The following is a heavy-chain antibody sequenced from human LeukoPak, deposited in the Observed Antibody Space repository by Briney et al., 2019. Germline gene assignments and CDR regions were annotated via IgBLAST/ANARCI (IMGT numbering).Heavy chain of an antibody. D-gene: IGHD5/OR15-5a*01. V-gene: IGHV3-64*01. CDR1: GFTFSNYA. J-gene: IGHJ3*02. CDR3: ARSPSIVSAERYAFDI. Sequence: HPGGSLRLSCAASGFTFSNYALHWVRQAPGKGLEYVSSINYNGGITYYANSVRGRFTISRDNSKNTQYLQMGSLRADDMAVYYCARSPSIVSAERYAFDIWGQGTMVTVSS. CDR2: INYNGGIT.